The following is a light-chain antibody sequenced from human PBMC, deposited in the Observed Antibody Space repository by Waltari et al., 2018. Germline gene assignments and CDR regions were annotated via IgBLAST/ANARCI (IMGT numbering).Light chain of an antibody. Sequence: QSALTQPASVSGSPGQSITIPCTGTSNDVGGYQYVSWYQQHPGKAPKVLIYDVNNRPSGVSNRFSGSKSGNTASLTISGLQAEDEADYFCSSYTSSTSVIFGGGTKVTVL. CDR1: SNDVGGYQY. J-gene: IGLJ2*01. CDR2: DVN. V-gene: IGLV2-14*03. CDR3: SSYTSSTSVI.